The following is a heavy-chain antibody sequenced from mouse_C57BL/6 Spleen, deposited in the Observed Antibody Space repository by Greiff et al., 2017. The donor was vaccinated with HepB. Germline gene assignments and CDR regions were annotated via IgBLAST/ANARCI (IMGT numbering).Heavy chain of an antibody. CDR2: INYDGSST. D-gene: IGHD2-3*01. V-gene: IGHV5-16*01. CDR1: GFTFSDYY. Sequence: EVHLVESEGGLVQPGSSMKLSCTASGFTFSDYYMAWVRQVPEKGLEWVANINYDGSSTYYLDSLKSRFIISRDNAKNILYLQMSSLKSEDTATYYCARDRNWAYDGYYNWYFDVWGTGTTVTVSS. CDR3: ARDRNWAYDGYYNWYFDV. J-gene: IGHJ1*03.